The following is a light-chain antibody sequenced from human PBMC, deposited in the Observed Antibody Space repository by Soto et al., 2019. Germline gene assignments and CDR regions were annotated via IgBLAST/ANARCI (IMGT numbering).Light chain of an antibody. CDR1: QSVSSR. Sequence: ENLITQFSRTLSLSLRESATLSHRASQSVSSRLAWYQQNPGQAPRLLISGASSRATGIPDRFSGSGSGTDFTLTISRLEPEDFALYYCQHYVERSPITFGQGTRLEIK. CDR3: QHYVERSPIT. CDR2: GAS. J-gene: IGKJ5*01. V-gene: IGKV3-20*01.